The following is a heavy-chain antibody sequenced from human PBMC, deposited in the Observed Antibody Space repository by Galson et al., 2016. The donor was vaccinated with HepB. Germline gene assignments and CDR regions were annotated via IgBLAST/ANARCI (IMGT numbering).Heavy chain of an antibody. Sequence: SLRLSCAASGFTFSSYAMHWVRQAPSKGLEWVAVIWYDGSNKYHADSVKGQFTISRDNSKNTLYLQMNSLRVEDTAVYYCARGRDFPVRGSVWFGELDYWGQGTLVTVSS. V-gene: IGHV3-30-3*01. D-gene: IGHD3-10*01. CDR2: IWYDGSNK. CDR1: GFTFSSYA. CDR3: ARGRDFPVRGSVWFGELDY. J-gene: IGHJ4*02.